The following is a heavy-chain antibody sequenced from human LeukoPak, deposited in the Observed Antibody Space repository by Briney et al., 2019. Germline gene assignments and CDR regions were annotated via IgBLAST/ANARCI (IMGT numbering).Heavy chain of an antibody. CDR2: INHSGST. CDR3: ASGADYYDSSGYSRSFDY. CDR1: GGSFSGYY. J-gene: IGHJ4*02. D-gene: IGHD3-22*01. Sequence: SETLSLTCAVYGGSFSGYYWSWIRQPPGKGLEWIGEINHSGSTSYNPSLKSRVTISVDTSKNQFSLKLSSVTAADTAVYYCASGADYYDSSGYSRSFDYWGQGTLVTVSS. V-gene: IGHV4-34*01.